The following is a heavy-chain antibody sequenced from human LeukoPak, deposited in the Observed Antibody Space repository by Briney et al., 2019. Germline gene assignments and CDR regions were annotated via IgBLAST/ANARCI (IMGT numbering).Heavy chain of an antibody. J-gene: IGHJ4*02. V-gene: IGHV1-46*01. CDR3: AREYSGSYFADY. CDR1: GYTFTSCY. D-gene: IGHD1-26*01. Sequence: ASVKVSCKASGYTFTSCYMHWVRQAPGQGLEWMGIINPSGGSTSYAQKFQGRVTMTRDMSTSTVYMELSSLRSEDTAVYYCAREYSGSYFADYWGQGTLVTVSS. CDR2: INPSGGST.